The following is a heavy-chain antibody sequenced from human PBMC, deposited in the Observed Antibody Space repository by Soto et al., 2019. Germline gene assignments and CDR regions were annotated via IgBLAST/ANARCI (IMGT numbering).Heavy chain of an antibody. CDR3: ARRHSDTSGYSPHFDY. J-gene: IGHJ4*02. CDR2: VKQDGSEI. CDR1: GFTFSSYA. Sequence: HPGGSLRLSCAASGFTFSSYAMSWVRQAPGKGLEWVANVKQDGSEIYHVDSVKGRFTISRDNAKNSLYLQMNSLRVEDTAVYYCARRHSDTSGYSPHFDYWGQGTLVTVSS. V-gene: IGHV3-7*01. D-gene: IGHD3-22*01.